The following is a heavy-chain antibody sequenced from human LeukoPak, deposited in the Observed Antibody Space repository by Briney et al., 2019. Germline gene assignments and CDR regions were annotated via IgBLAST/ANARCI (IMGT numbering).Heavy chain of an antibody. CDR3: ARDDNTLWKYPVC. D-gene: IGHD1-7*01. CDR2: IIPILGIA. Sequence: SVKVSCKASGDTFSSYTIIWVRQAPGQGLERMGRIIPILGIANYAQKFQGRVTITADKPTSTAYMELSSLRSEDTAVYYCARDDNTLWKYPVCWGQGTLVTVSS. J-gene: IGHJ4*02. CDR1: GDTFSSYT. V-gene: IGHV1-69*04.